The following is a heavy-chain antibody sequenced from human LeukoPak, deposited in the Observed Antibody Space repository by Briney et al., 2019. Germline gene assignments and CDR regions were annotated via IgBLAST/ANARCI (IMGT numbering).Heavy chain of an antibody. V-gene: IGHV3-48*01. J-gene: IGHJ4*02. D-gene: IGHD2-21*01. CDR1: GFTFSSYS. CDR2: ISSSSSSTI. CDR3: AKFLPTHIVVANYYFDY. Sequence: GGSLRLSCAASGFTFSSYSMNWVRQAPGKGLEWVSYISSSSSSTIYYADSVKGRFTISRDNSKNTLYLQMNSLRAEDTAVYYCAKFLPTHIVVANYYFDYWGQGTLVTVSS.